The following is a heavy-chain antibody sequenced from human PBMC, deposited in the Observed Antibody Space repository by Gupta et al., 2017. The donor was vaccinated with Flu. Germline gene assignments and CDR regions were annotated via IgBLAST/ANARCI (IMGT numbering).Heavy chain of an antibody. D-gene: IGHD2-2*01. V-gene: IGHV3-23*01. CDR2: TSGSGTTT. J-gene: IGHJ4*02. Sequence: SWVRQAPGKGLEWVSSTSGSGTTTYYADSVKGRFTISRDNSKKTLYLQMNGLRAEDTAVYYCPGTSGEYSFDHWGQGALVTVSS. CDR3: PGTSGEYSFDH.